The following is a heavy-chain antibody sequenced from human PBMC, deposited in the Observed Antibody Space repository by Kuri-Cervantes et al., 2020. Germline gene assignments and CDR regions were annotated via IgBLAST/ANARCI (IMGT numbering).Heavy chain of an antibody. Sequence: GGSLRLSCAASGFTFSSYGMHWVRQAPGKGLEWVAVIWYDGSNKYYADSVKGRFTISRDNSKNTLYLQMNSLRAEDTAVYYCARISSSWYLYYGMDVWGQGTTVTVSS. D-gene: IGHD6-13*01. J-gene: IGHJ6*02. CDR2: IWYDGSNK. CDR1: GFTFSSYG. V-gene: IGHV3-33*01. CDR3: ARISSSWYLYYGMDV.